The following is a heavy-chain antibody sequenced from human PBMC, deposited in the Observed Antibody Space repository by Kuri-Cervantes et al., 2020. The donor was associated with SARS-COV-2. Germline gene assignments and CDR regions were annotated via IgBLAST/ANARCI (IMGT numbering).Heavy chain of an antibody. V-gene: IGHV3-30*04. CDR2: ISYDGSNK. CDR3: ARAPSGSPTEF. J-gene: IGHJ4*02. CDR1: GFTFSSYA. D-gene: IGHD1-26*01. Sequence: GESLKISCAASGFTFSSYAMSRVRQAPGKGLEWVAVISYDGSNKYYADSVKGRFTISRDNSKNTLYLQMNSLRAEDTAVYFCARAPSGSPTEFWGQGTLVTVSS.